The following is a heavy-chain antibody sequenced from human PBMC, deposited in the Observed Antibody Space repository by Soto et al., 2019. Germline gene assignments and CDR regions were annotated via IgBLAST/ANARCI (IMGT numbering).Heavy chain of an antibody. CDR2: IIPIFGTA. Sequence: ASVKVSCKASGGTFSSYAISWVRQAPGQGLEWMGGIIPIFGTANYAQKFQGRVTITADESTSTAYMELSSLRSEDTAVYYCARDRLLGYSSGWDFDYWGQGTLVTVSS. CDR1: GGTFSSYA. J-gene: IGHJ4*02. CDR3: ARDRLLGYSSGWDFDY. D-gene: IGHD6-19*01. V-gene: IGHV1-69*13.